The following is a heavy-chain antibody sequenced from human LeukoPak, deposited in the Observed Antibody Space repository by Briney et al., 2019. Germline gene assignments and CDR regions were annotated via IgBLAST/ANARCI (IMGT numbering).Heavy chain of an antibody. Sequence: ASVKVSCQASGYTFTSYYMHWVRQAPGQGLEWMGIINPSGGSTSYAQKFQGRVTMTRDTSTSTVYMELSSLRSEDTAVYYCASTGSPEPGTYYYDSSGYGWGAFDIWGQGTMVTVSS. CDR2: INPSGGST. J-gene: IGHJ3*02. CDR1: GYTFTSYY. D-gene: IGHD3-22*01. CDR3: ASTGSPEPGTYYYDSSGYGWGAFDI. V-gene: IGHV1-46*01.